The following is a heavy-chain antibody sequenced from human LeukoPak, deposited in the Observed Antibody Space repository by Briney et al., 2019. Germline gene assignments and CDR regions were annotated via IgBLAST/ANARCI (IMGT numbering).Heavy chain of an antibody. D-gene: IGHD2-15*01. CDR2: ISSSSSTI. Sequence: GSLRLSCVASGFTFSSYAMNWVRQSPGKGLEWVSYISSSSSTIYYADSVKGRFTISRDNAKNSLYLQMNSLRAEDTAVDYXXXXXXXXYVLYPRYYYMDVWGKGTTVTVSS. CDR3: XXXXXXXYVLYPRYYYMDV. J-gene: IGHJ6*03. V-gene: IGHV3-48*01. CDR1: GFTFSSYA.